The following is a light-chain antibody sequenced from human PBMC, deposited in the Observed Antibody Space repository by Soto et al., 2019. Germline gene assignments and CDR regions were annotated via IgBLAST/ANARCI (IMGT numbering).Light chain of an antibody. CDR2: EVS. Sequence: QSALTQPASVSGSPGQSITISCTGTSSDVGGYNYVSWFQQHPGKAPKLIIYEVSNRPSGVSSRFSGSKSGNTASLTISGLQAEDEADYYCTSYTSTSLVVFGGGTQLTVL. CDR3: TSYTSTSLVV. J-gene: IGLJ2*01. V-gene: IGLV2-14*01. CDR1: SSDVGGYNY.